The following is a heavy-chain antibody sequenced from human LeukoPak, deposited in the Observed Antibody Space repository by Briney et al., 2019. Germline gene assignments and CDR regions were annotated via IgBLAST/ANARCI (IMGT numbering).Heavy chain of an antibody. CDR2: ISGSGGST. D-gene: IGHD3-16*02. V-gene: IGHV3-23*01. CDR1: GFTFSSDA. CDR3: AKAGYDYIWGSYRPTFFAY. Sequence: PVGSLRLSRAASGFTFSSDAMSWVRQAPGKGLEWVSAISGSGGSTYYADSVKGRFTISRDNSKNTLYLQMNILRAQDRAVYYFAKAGYDYIWGSYRPTFFAYWGQGTLVTVSS. J-gene: IGHJ4*02.